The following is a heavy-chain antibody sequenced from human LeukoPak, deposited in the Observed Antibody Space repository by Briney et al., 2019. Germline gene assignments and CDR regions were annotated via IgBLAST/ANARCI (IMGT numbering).Heavy chain of an antibody. Sequence: GGSLRLSCAASGFTFNNAWMTWVRQAPGKGLEWVGRINSKTDGGTADCAAPVKGRFTISRDDSQNMLYLQMNSLKTEDTAVYYCTSYRYYDSTGYSYALFDYWGQGTLVTVSS. J-gene: IGHJ4*02. D-gene: IGHD3-22*01. CDR2: INSKTDGGTA. V-gene: IGHV3-15*01. CDR3: TSYRYYDSTGYSYALFDY. CDR1: GFTFNNAW.